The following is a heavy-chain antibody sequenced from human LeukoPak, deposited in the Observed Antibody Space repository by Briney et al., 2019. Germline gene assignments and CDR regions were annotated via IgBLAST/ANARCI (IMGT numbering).Heavy chain of an antibody. CDR2: IKEDGTET. CDR3: ARGGWFIVDY. D-gene: IGHD3-10*01. V-gene: IGHV3-7*04. Sequence: GGSLRLSCAASGFPFSSYWMSWVRQAPGQGLEWVANIKEDGTETYYVDSVKGRFTISRDNAKNTLYLQMNSLRAEDTAVYYCARGGWFIVDYWGQGTLVTVSS. J-gene: IGHJ4*02. CDR1: GFPFSSYW.